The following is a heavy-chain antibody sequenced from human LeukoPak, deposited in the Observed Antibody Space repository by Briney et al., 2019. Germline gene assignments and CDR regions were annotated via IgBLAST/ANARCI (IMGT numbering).Heavy chain of an antibody. J-gene: IGHJ4*02. D-gene: IGHD2-2*01. CDR3: AKDRGCSSTSCYEAFDY. Sequence: GGSLRLSCAASGFTFDDYAMHWVRQAPGKGLEWVSGISWNSGSIGYADSVKGRFTISRDNAKNSLYLQMNSLRAEVTALYYCAKDRGCSSTSCYEAFDYWGQGTLVTVSS. CDR2: ISWNSGSI. V-gene: IGHV3-9*01. CDR1: GFTFDDYA.